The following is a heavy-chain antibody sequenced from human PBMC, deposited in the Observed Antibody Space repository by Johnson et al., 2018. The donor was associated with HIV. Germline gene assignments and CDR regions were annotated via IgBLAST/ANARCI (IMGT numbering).Heavy chain of an antibody. CDR2: VTGSGGTS. Sequence: EVQLVESGGGLVQPGGSLRLSCVASGFTFSRYAMNWVRQAPGKGLEWVSSVTGSGGTSYYADSVKGRFTISSDNSKNTLYLQMNSLRAEDTAVYYCAYRGDYDFWSGYPDAFDIWGRGTMVTVSS. D-gene: IGHD3-3*01. J-gene: IGHJ3*02. CDR3: AYRGDYDFWSGYPDAFDI. CDR1: GFTFSRYA. V-gene: IGHV3-23*04.